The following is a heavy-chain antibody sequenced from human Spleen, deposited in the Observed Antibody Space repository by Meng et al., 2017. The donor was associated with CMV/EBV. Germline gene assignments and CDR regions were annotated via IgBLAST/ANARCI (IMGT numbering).Heavy chain of an antibody. D-gene: IGHD6-6*01. J-gene: IGHJ4*02. V-gene: IGHV4-59*01. CDR2: IYYSGST. CDR1: GGSISTYY. Sequence: GSLRLSCTVSGGSISTYYWSWIRQPPGKGLEWIGYIYYSGSTNYNPSLKSRVTISVDTSKKQVSLRLSSVTAADTAVYYCARDRDGSSSSWDYWGQGTLVTVSS. CDR3: ARDRDGSSSSWDY.